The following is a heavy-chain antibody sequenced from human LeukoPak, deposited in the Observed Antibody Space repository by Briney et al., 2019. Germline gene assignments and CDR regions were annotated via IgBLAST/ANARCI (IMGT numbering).Heavy chain of an antibody. CDR3: ARDEGGTTLDY. J-gene: IGHJ4*02. CDR2: ISYDGSNK. D-gene: IGHD1-1*01. CDR1: GFTFSSYA. Sequence: PGRSLRLSCAASGFTFSSYAMHWVRQAPGKGREWGAVISYDGSNKYYADSVKGRFTISRDNSKNTLYLQMNSLRAEDTAVYYCARDEGGTTLDYWGQGTLVTVSP. V-gene: IGHV3-30*04.